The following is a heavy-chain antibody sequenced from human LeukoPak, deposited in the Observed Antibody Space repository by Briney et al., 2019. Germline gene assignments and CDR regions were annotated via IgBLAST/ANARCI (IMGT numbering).Heavy chain of an antibody. V-gene: IGHV3-21*01. CDR3: ARGALDYYGSGSYLDIDY. J-gene: IGHJ4*02. Sequence: PGGSLRLSCAASGFTFSTYSMNWVRQAPGKGLEWVSSISSSSSYIYYADSVKGRFTISRDNAKNSLYLQMNSLRAEDTAVYYCARGALDYYGSGSYLDIDYWGQGTLVTVSS. CDR1: GFTFSTYS. D-gene: IGHD3-10*01. CDR2: ISSSSSYI.